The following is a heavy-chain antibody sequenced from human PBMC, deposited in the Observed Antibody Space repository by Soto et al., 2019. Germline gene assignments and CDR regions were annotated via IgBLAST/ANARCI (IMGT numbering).Heavy chain of an antibody. Sequence: ASVNVSFKASGYTFTSYYMHWVRQAPGQGLEWMGIINPSGGSTSYAQKFQGRVTMTRDTSTSNVYMELSSLRSEETAVYYFERVGGIAGSEKYFDYWGQGTLVTVSS. CDR3: ERVGGIAGSEKYFDY. V-gene: IGHV1-46*01. J-gene: IGHJ4*03. D-gene: IGHD6-13*01. CDR1: GYTFTSYY. CDR2: INPSGGST.